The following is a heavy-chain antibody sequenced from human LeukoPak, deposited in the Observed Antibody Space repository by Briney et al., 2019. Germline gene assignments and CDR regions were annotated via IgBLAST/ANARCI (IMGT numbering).Heavy chain of an antibody. CDR1: GRSISSSSYY. CDR2: IYYSGST. Sequence: SETLSLTCTVSGRSISSSSYYWGWIRQPPGKGLERIGSIYYSGSTYYNPSLKSRVTISVDTSKNQFSLKLSSGTAADTAVYYCARLGDGYIPTLCWGQGTLVTVSS. CDR3: ARLGDGYIPTLC. V-gene: IGHV4-39*01. D-gene: IGHD5-24*01. J-gene: IGHJ4*02.